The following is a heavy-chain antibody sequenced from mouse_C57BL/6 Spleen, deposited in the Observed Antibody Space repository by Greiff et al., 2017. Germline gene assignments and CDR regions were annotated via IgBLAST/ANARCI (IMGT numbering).Heavy chain of an antibody. D-gene: IGHD1-1*01. Sequence: VKLQESGPGLVQPSQSLSITCTVSGFSLTSYGVHWVRQSPGKGLEWLGVIWRGGSTDYNAAFMSRLSITKDNSKSQVFFKMNSLQADDTAIYYCAKGITTVVAHFYYYAMDYCGQGTSVTVSS. CDR2: IWRGGST. J-gene: IGHJ4*01. V-gene: IGHV2-5*01. CDR3: AKGITTVVAHFYYYAMDY. CDR1: GFSLTSYG.